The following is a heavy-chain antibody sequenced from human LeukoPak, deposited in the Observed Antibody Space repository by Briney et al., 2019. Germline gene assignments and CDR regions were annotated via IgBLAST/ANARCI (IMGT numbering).Heavy chain of an antibody. CDR2: MNPNSGNT. Sequence: ASVKVSCNASGYTFTGYYMHWVRQAPGQGLEWMGWMNPNSGNTGYAQKFQGRVTMTRNTSISTAYMELSSLRSEDTAVYYCARGLDYYGSGSYSAGYWGQGTLVTVSS. D-gene: IGHD3-10*01. CDR1: GYTFTGYY. CDR3: ARGLDYYGSGSYSAGY. J-gene: IGHJ4*02. V-gene: IGHV1-8*02.